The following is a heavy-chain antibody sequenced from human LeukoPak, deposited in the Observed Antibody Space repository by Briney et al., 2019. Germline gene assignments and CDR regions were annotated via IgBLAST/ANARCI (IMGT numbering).Heavy chain of an antibody. Sequence: GGSLRLSCAASGFNFIDYRMTWVRQARGKGLEWISYIVISSSKTKYAESVKGRFTISRDKARNSLYLQMNSLRVEDTAMYYCATDHRYAFDNWGHGTLVNVSS. CDR2: IVISSSKT. CDR3: ATDHRYAFDN. J-gene: IGHJ4*01. CDR1: GFNFIDYR. D-gene: IGHD5-12*01. V-gene: IGHV3-48*01.